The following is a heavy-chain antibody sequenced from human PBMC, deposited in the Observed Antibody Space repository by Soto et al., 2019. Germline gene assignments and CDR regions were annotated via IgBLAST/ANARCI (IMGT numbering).Heavy chain of an antibody. Sequence: PSETLSLTCTVSGASISSRSYYWGWIRQPPGKGLEWIGSIYYSGYTYYNPSLKSRVTISVDTSKNQSSLKLSSVTAADTAVYYCARHNGPLYVGYYYDMDVWGQGTTVT. V-gene: IGHV4-39*01. CDR3: ARHNGPLYVGYYYDMDV. CDR2: IYYSGYT. D-gene: IGHD3-16*01. J-gene: IGHJ6*02. CDR1: GASISSRSYY.